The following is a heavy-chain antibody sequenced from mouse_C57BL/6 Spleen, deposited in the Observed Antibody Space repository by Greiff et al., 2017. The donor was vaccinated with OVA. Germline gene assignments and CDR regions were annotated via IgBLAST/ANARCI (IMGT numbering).Heavy chain of an antibody. CDR2: IHPNSGST. J-gene: IGHJ4*01. Sequence: VQLQQSGAELVKPGASVKLSCKASGYTFTSYWMHWVKQRPGQGLEWIGMIHPNSGSTNYNEKFKSKATLTVDKSSSTAYMQLSSLTSEDSAVYYCAREMGKVYYYAMDYWGQGTSVTVSS. CDR3: AREMGKVYYYAMDY. D-gene: IGHD4-1*01. V-gene: IGHV1-64*01. CDR1: GYTFTSYW.